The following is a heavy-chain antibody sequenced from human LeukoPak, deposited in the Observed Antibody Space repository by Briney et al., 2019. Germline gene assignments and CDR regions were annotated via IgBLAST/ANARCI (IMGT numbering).Heavy chain of an antibody. D-gene: IGHD3-3*01. V-gene: IGHV3-7*01. J-gene: IGHJ3*02. CDR1: GFTFSKSW. CDR3: ARDRGITIFGVITHDAFDI. Sequence: GGSLRLSCAASGFTFSKSWMSWARQAPGKGLECVANIKPDGTEKYYVDSVKGRFTISRDNAKNSLFLQMNSPRADDTAVYYCARDRGITIFGVITHDAFDIWGQGTMVTVSS. CDR2: IKPDGTEK.